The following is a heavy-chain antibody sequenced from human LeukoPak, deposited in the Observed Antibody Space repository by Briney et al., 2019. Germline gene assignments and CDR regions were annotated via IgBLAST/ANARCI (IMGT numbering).Heavy chain of an antibody. CDR2: INPNSGGT. Sequence: ASVKVSCKASGYTFTGYYMHWVRQAPGQGLEWMGWINPNSGGTNYAQKFQGRATMTRDTSISTAYMELSRLRSDDTAVYYCAIGYSSGLSRSYYYGMDVWGQGTTVTVSS. CDR1: GYTFTGYY. D-gene: IGHD6-19*01. V-gene: IGHV1-2*02. CDR3: AIGYSSGLSRSYYYGMDV. J-gene: IGHJ6*02.